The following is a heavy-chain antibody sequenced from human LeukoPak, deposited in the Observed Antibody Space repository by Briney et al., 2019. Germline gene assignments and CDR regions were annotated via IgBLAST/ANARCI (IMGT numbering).Heavy chain of an antibody. CDR2: ISSSGTST. CDR1: GFTFSSYA. CDR3: AKDLSLAFVSNYYYYYGMDV. D-gene: IGHD2/OR15-2a*01. Sequence: PGGSLRLSCAASGFTFSSYAMTWVRQAPGKGLEWVSAISSSGTSTYYADSVKGRFTISRDNSKSTLYLQMNSLRAEDTAVYYCAKDLSLAFVSNYYYYYGMDVWGQGTTVTVSS. J-gene: IGHJ6*02. V-gene: IGHV3-23*01.